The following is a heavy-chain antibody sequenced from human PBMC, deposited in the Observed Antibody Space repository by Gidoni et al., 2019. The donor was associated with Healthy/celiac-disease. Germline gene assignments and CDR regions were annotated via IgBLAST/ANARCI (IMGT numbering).Heavy chain of an antibody. CDR1: GGSLSGYY. CDR2: INHSGST. D-gene: IGHD2-2*01. CDR3: ARGGYCSSTSCRPGYYYYYMDV. J-gene: IGHJ6*03. Sequence: QVQLQQWGAGLLKHSETLSLTCAVDGGSLSGYYGSWSRQPPGQGLEWIGEINHSGSTNYNPSLKSRVTISVDTSKNQFSLKLSSVTAADTAVYYCARGGYCSSTSCRPGYYYYYMDVWGKGTTVTVSS. V-gene: IGHV4-34*01.